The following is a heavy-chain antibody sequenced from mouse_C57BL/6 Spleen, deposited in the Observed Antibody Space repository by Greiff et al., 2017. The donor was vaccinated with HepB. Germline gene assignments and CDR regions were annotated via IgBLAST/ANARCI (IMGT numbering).Heavy chain of an antibody. CDR3: TIYYDYSNRYFDV. Sequence: EVQLQQSGAELVRPGASVKLSCTASGFNIKDYYMHWVKQRPEQGLEWIGRIDPEDGDTEYAPKFQGKATMTADTSSNTAYLQLSSLTSEDTAVYYCTIYYDYSNRYFDVWGTGTTVTVSS. D-gene: IGHD2-4*01. V-gene: IGHV14-1*01. J-gene: IGHJ1*03. CDR1: GFNIKDYY. CDR2: IDPEDGDT.